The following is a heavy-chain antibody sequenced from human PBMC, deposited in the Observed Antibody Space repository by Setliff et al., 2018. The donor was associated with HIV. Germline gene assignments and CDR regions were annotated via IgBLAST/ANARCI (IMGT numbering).Heavy chain of an antibody. CDR2: IYISGST. D-gene: IGHD5-12*01. CDR1: GGSITSYY. CDR3: ARMRLDGGYSYDY. J-gene: IGHJ4*02. Sequence: SETLSLTCTVSGGSITSYYWSWIRQPAGKGLEWFGRIYISGSTNYNPSFESRVTISVDTSKNLFSLKLSSVTAADTGVYYCARMRLDGGYSYDYWGQGTLVTVSS. V-gene: IGHV4-4*07.